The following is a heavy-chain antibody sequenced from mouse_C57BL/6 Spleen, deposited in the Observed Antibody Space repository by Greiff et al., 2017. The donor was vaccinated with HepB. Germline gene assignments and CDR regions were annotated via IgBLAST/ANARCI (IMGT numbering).Heavy chain of an antibody. CDR2: INPNNGGT. CDR3: ARRGYYDYVYYAMDY. D-gene: IGHD2-4*01. V-gene: IGHV1-26*01. Sequence: EVQLQQSGPELVKPGASVKISCKASGYTFTDYYMNWVKQSHGKSLEWIGDINPNNGGTSYNQKFKGKATLTVDKSSSTAYMGRRSLTSEDAAVYYCARRGYYDYVYYAMDYWGQGTSVTVSS. J-gene: IGHJ4*01. CDR1: GYTFTDYY.